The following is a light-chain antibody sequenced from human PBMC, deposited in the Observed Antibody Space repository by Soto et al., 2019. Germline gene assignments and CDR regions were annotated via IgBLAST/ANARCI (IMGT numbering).Light chain of an antibody. Sequence: DIQMTQSPSTLSASVGDRIAITCRASQSISTWLAWYQQKPGKAPKLLIYKASGLESGVPSRFSGSGSGTDFTLTISSLQPDDFATYHCQQYNSYSPLTFGGGTKVDIK. CDR3: QQYNSYSPLT. CDR2: KAS. CDR1: QSISTW. V-gene: IGKV1-5*03. J-gene: IGKJ4*01.